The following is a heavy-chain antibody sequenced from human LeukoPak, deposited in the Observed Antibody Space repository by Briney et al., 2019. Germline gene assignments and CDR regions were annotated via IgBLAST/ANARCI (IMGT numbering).Heavy chain of an antibody. D-gene: IGHD6-13*01. CDR3: ASPTPYSSSSTHDAFDI. Sequence: SETLSLTCTVSGYSISSGYYWGWIRQPPGKGLEWIGSIYHSGSTYYNPSLKSRVTISVDTSKNQFSLKLSSVTAADTAVYYCASPTPYSSSSTHDAFDIWGQGTMVTVSS. CDR2: IYHSGST. CDR1: GYSISSGYY. J-gene: IGHJ3*02. V-gene: IGHV4-38-2*02.